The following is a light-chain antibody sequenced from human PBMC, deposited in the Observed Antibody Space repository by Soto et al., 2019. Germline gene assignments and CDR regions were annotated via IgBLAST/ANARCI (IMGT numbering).Light chain of an antibody. CDR2: DAS. CDR3: QQYARPPFA. V-gene: IGKV3-11*01. J-gene: IGKJ2*01. CDR1: QSVSTY. Sequence: EIVLTQSPATLSLSPWERATLSCRASQSVSTYLAWDQQKPGQPPRLLIYDASTRATGIPARFSGSGSGADSTLTISSLEPEDFAVYYCQQYARPPFAFGQGTKVEIK.